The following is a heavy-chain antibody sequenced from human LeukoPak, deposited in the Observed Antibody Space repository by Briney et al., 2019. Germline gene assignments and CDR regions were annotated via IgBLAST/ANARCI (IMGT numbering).Heavy chain of an antibody. CDR2: IIPIFGTA. CDR1: GGTFSSYA. CDR3: ARGDLDYYDSRVDAFDI. J-gene: IGHJ3*02. V-gene: IGHV1-69*06. Sequence: ASVKVSCKASGGTFSSYAISWVRQAPGQGLEWMGGIIPIFGTANYAQKFQGRVTITADKSTSTAYMELSSLRSEDTAVYYCARGDLDYYDSRVDAFDIWGQGTMVTVSS. D-gene: IGHD3-22*01.